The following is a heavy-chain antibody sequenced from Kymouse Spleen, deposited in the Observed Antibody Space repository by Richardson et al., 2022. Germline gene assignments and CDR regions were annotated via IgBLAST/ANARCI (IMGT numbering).Heavy chain of an antibody. D-gene: IGHD3-10*01. CDR1: GGSVSSGSYY. CDR2: IYYSGST. J-gene: IGHJ3*02. Sequence: QVQLQESGPGLVKPSETLSLTCTVSGGSVSSGSYYWSWIRQPPGKGLEWIGYIYYSGSTNYNPSLKSRVTISVDTSKNQFSLKLSSVTAADTAVYYCARDRGTMVRGVIITSFDAFDIWGQGTMVTVSS. CDR3: ARDRGTMVRGVIITSFDAFDI. V-gene: IGHV4-61*01.